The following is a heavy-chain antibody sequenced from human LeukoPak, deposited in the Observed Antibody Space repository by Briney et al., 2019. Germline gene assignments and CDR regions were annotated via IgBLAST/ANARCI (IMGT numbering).Heavy chain of an antibody. J-gene: IGHJ4*02. CDR2: ISAYNGNT. V-gene: IGHV1-18*01. CDR3: ARALPHSSSWYSDY. Sequence: ASVKVSFKASGYTFTSYGISWVRQAPGQGLEWMGLISAYNGNTNYAQKLQGRVTMTTDTSTSTAYMELRSLRSDDTAVYYCARALPHSSSWYSDYWGQGTLVTVSS. CDR1: GYTFTSYG. D-gene: IGHD6-13*01.